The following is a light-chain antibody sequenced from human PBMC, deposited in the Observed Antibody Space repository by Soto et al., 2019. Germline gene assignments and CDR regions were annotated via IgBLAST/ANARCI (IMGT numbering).Light chain of an antibody. CDR3: HQYARSPLT. CDR2: RTS. V-gene: IGKV3-20*01. J-gene: IGKJ4*01. Sequence: EIVLTQSPGTLSLSPGERATLSCRASQSVNSVYLAWYQQKPGQAPRLLISRTSSTATGIPDRFSGSGSGTDFTLTISRLEPEHFAVYYCHQYARSPLTFGGGTKVEIK. CDR1: QSVNSVY.